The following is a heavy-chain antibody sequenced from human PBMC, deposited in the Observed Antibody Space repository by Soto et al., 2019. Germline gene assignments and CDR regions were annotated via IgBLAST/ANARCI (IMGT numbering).Heavy chain of an antibody. J-gene: IGHJ6*02. Sequence: PGGSLRLSCAASGFTFSSYGVHWVRQAPGKGLEWVAVISYDGSNKYYADSVKGRFTISRDNSKNTLYLQMNSLRAEDTAVYYCARGIAVAGTGYYYGMDVWGQGTTVTVSS. V-gene: IGHV3-30-3*01. CDR1: GFTFSSYG. CDR2: ISYDGSNK. D-gene: IGHD6-19*01. CDR3: ARGIAVAGTGYYYGMDV.